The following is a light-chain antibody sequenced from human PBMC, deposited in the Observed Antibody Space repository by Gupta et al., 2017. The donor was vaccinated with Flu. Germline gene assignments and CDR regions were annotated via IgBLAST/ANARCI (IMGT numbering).Light chain of an antibody. CDR3: QQYNDWPAWT. CDR1: QSVARN. J-gene: IGKJ1*01. V-gene: IGKV3D-15*01. CDR2: GAS. Sequence: EIVMTQSPATLSVSPGERATLSCRASQSVARNLAWYQQKLGQAPRLLIYGASTRATGIPARFSGSGSGEEFTITISSMQSEDFAIYFCQQYNDWPAWTFGQGTKVEIK.